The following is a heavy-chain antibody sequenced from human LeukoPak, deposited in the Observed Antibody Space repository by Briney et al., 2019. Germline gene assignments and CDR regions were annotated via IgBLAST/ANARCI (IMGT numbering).Heavy chain of an antibody. J-gene: IGHJ4*02. Sequence: PSETLSLTCTVSGGSISSGDYYWSWIRQPPGKGLEWIGYIYYSGSTYYNPFLKSRVTISVDTSKNQFSLKLSSVTAADTAVYYCASFRRTSYQYYFDYWGQGTLVTVSS. D-gene: IGHD2-2*01. V-gene: IGHV4-30-4*01. CDR3: ASFRRTSYQYYFDY. CDR1: GGSISSGDYY. CDR2: IYYSGST.